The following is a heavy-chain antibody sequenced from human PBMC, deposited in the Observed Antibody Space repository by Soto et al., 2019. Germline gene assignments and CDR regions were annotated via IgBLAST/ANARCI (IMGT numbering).Heavy chain of an antibody. CDR3: ARMARYYYDSSGYYSWFDP. J-gene: IGHJ5*02. CDR2: IYYSGST. D-gene: IGHD3-22*01. V-gene: IGHV4-30-4*01. CDR1: GGSISSGDYY. Sequence: SETLSLTCTVSGGSISSGDYYWSWIRQPPGKGLEWIGYIYYSGSTYYNPSLKSRVTISVDTSKNQFSLELSSVTAADTAVYYCARMARYYYDSSGYYSWFDPWGQGTLVTVSS.